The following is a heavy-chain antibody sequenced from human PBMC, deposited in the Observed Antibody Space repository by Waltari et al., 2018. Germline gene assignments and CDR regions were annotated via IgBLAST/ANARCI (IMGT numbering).Heavy chain of an antibody. V-gene: IGHV1-8*01. CDR3: ARPTSGNYYGFGFDV. D-gene: IGHD1-26*01. Sequence: QVQLVQSGAEVKKPGASVIVSCKASVYTFKYYNINWVRQAPGQGLEWLGWMTPSSGNTGYSQKFQGRVTMTRDSSISTAYMELRDVRSEDTAIYFCARPTSGNYYGFGFDVWGQGTAVTVAS. CDR2: MTPSSGNT. J-gene: IGHJ3*01. CDR1: VYTFKYYN.